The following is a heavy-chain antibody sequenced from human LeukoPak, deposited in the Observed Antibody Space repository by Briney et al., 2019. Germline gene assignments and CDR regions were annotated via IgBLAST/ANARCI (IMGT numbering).Heavy chain of an antibody. J-gene: IGHJ6*03. CDR1: GGSFSGYY. CDR2: IYYSGST. CDR3: ARGLEVRARVGYHYYMDV. D-gene: IGHD1-26*01. Sequence: SETLSLTCAVYGGSFSGYYWSWIRQPPGKGLEWIGSIYYSGSTYYNPSLKSRVTISVDTSKNQFSLTMSSVTAADTAVYFCARGLEVRARVGYHYYMDVWGKGTTVTVSS. V-gene: IGHV4-34*01.